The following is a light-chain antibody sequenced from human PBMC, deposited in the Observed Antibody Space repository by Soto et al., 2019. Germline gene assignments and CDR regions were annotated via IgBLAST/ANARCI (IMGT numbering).Light chain of an antibody. Sequence: QSALTQPPSVSGAPGQRVTISCTGSSSNIGADYDVHWYQQLPGAAPKLLIRANTHRPSGVPDRFSASKSGTSASLAITGLQAEDEADYYCHSYDSSLRVVFGGGTKLTV. CDR3: HSYDSSLRVV. CDR1: SSNIGADYD. CDR2: ANT. V-gene: IGLV1-40*01. J-gene: IGLJ2*01.